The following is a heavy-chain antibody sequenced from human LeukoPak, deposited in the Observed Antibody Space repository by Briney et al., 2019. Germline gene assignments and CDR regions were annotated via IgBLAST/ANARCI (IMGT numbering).Heavy chain of an antibody. CDR1: VFTFSNYG. CDR3: VKDRSSTWSFDY. Sequence: GGSLGLSCAASVFTFSNYGMHWVRQAPGKGLEWVAVISFDGTNKYYVDSVKGRFTISRDNSNNTLYLQMNSLRAEDTAVYYCVKDRSSTWSFDYWGRGTLVIVSS. V-gene: IGHV3-30*18. D-gene: IGHD6-13*01. CDR2: ISFDGTNK. J-gene: IGHJ4*02.